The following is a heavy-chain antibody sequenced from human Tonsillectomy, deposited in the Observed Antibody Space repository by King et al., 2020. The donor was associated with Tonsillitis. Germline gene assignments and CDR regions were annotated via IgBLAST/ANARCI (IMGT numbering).Heavy chain of an antibody. CDR1: GFTFSSYA. CDR2: ISTSGGST. D-gene: IGHD5-12*01. J-gene: IGHJ4*02. V-gene: IGHV3-23*04. Sequence: EVQLVESGGGLVQPGGSLRLSCAASGFTFSSYAMSWVRQAPGKGLEWVSGISTSGGSTYYADSVKGRITISRDNSKSTLFLQMNSLRAEDTAVYYCAKEGWGLRSDYFDYWGQGPLVTVSS. CDR3: AKEGWGLRSDYFDY.